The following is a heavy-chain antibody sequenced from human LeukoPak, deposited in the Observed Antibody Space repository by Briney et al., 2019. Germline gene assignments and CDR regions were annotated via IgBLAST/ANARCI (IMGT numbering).Heavy chain of an antibody. Sequence: ASVKVSCKASGYTFTSYGISWVRQAPGQGLEWMGWISAYNGNTNYAEKLQGRVTMTTDTSTSAAYMELRSLKSDDTAVYYCARQSPYGGSSMELDYWGQGTLVTVSS. D-gene: IGHD1-26*01. CDR3: ARQSPYGGSSMELDY. J-gene: IGHJ4*02. V-gene: IGHV1-18*01. CDR2: ISAYNGNT. CDR1: GYTFTSYG.